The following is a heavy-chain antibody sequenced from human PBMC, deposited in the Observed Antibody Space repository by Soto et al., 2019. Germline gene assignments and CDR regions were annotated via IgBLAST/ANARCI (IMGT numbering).Heavy chain of an antibody. CDR2: IYHSGSP. D-gene: IGHD2-2*01. CDR3: ARRIPAAPNWFDP. V-gene: IGHV4-4*02. Sequence: QVQLQESGPGLVKPSGTLSLTCAVSGGSITSGTWWSWVPQSPGRGLEGIGEIYHSGSPNYNPSLKSRVTMSVDKSKNLFSLSLSSVTAADSALYYCARRIPAAPNWFDPWGQGTLVTVSS. CDR1: GGSITSGTW. J-gene: IGHJ5*02.